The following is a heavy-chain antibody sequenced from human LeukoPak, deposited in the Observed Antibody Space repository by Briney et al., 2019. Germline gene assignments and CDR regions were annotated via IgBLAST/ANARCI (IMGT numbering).Heavy chain of an antibody. J-gene: IGHJ5*02. D-gene: IGHD2-15*01. CDR2: IKQDGSEK. Sequence: GGSLRLSCAASGFPFSSYWMNWVRHVPGKGLEWVANIKQDGSEKYYVDSVKGRFIVSRDNARNSLYLQMNSLRAEDTAVYYCARGGSGGSTQYNWFGPWGQGTLVTVSS. CDR3: ARGGSGGSTQYNWFGP. V-gene: IGHV3-7*01. CDR1: GFPFSSYW.